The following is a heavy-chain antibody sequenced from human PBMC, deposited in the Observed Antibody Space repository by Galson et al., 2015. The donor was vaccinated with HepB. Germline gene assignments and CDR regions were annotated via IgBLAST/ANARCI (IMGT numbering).Heavy chain of an antibody. Sequence: SVKVSCKASGYTFTSYGISWVRQAPGQGLEWMGWINPNSGGTNYAQKFQGRVTMTRDTSISTAYMELSRLRSDDTAVYYCARDLTLGVAVAGNYYYYYYMDVWGKGTTVTVSS. CDR3: ARDLTLGVAVAGNYYYYYYMDV. J-gene: IGHJ6*03. D-gene: IGHD6-19*01. CDR2: INPNSGGT. V-gene: IGHV1-2*02. CDR1: GYTFTSYG.